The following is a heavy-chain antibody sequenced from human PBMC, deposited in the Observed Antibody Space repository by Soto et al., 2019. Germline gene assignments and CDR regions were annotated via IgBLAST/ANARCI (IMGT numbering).Heavy chain of an antibody. J-gene: IGHJ4*02. D-gene: IGHD1-1*01. CDR1: GGSISGGSYY. CDR2: IYYSETT. CDR3: TRTSAWTPPSAD. V-gene: IGHV4-61*01. Sequence: SETLCVTCTVAGGSISGGSYYWSWNRQPPGKGLEWIGYIYYSETTNYNPSLKSRVTISVDTSKNQFSLRLTSVTAADSAMYFCTRTSAWTPPSADWGPGTLVTVSS.